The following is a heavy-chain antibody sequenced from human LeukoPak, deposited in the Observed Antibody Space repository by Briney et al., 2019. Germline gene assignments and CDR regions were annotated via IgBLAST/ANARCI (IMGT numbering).Heavy chain of an antibody. CDR1: GFTFSSYT. CDR3: AREKTMVRGVFDY. CDR2: IISSGSYI. V-gene: IGHV3-21*01. J-gene: IGHJ4*02. D-gene: IGHD3-10*01. Sequence: PGGSLRLSCAASGFTFSSYTMNWVRQAPGKGLEWVSSIISSGSYIYYADSVKGRFTISRDNAKNTLYLQMNSLRAEDTAVYYCAREKTMVRGVFDYWGQGTLVTVSS.